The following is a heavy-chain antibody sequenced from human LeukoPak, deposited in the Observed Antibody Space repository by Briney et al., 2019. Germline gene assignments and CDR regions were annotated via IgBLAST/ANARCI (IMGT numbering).Heavy chain of an antibody. J-gene: IGHJ4*02. Sequence: GGSLTLTCLASGIILASYLVTWVRQAPGKGREWVANIGQDGTETVYVGSVKGRFTISRDNARNLLFLEMNTLRADDTGVYDCTIPSSYDGSRYYHADWGQRTLVTASS. V-gene: IGHV3-7*01. CDR1: GIILASYL. CDR3: TIPSSYDGSRYYHAD. D-gene: IGHD3-22*01. CDR2: IGQDGTET.